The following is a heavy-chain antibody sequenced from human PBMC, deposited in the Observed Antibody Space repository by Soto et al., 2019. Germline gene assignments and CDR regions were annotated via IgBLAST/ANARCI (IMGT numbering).Heavy chain of an antibody. J-gene: IGHJ4*02. D-gene: IGHD5-12*01. Sequence: QVHLVESGGAVVQPGRSLRLSCEASGFTFSSFGMHWVRQSQGEGLEWVGVIWHDGSIQLYADSVKGRFTISRDISKSTLYLQMNSLRAEDTALYYCAKGAMVATTATFVDYWGQGTLVTVSS. CDR3: AKGAMVATTATFVDY. CDR2: IWHDGSIQ. CDR1: GFTFSSFG. V-gene: IGHV3-33*06.